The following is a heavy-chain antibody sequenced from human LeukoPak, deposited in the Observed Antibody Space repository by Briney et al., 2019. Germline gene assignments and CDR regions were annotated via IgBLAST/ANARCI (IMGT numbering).Heavy chain of an antibody. CDR2: IYSGVST. CDR3: ARDRLYISSSEDY. CDR1: GFTVSSNY. Sequence: GGSLRLXCAASGFTVSSNYMSWVRQAPGKELEWVSVIYSGVSTYYADSVKGRFTISRDSSKNTLYLQMNSLRVEDTAVYYCARDRLYISSSEDYWGQGILVTVSS. D-gene: IGHD6-6*01. V-gene: IGHV3-53*01. J-gene: IGHJ4*02.